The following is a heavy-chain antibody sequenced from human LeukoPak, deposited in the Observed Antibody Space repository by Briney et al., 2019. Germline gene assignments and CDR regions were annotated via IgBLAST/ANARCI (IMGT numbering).Heavy chain of an antibody. CDR3: ARGGYYYDSSGYYYGS. Sequence: ASVKVSCKASGGTFSSYAISWVRQAPGQGLEWMGGIIPIFGTANYAQKFQGRVTITADESTSTAYMELSSLRSEDTAVYDCARGGYYYDSSGYYYGSWGQGTLVTVSS. J-gene: IGHJ4*02. CDR2: IIPIFGTA. CDR1: GGTFSSYA. V-gene: IGHV1-69*01. D-gene: IGHD3-22*01.